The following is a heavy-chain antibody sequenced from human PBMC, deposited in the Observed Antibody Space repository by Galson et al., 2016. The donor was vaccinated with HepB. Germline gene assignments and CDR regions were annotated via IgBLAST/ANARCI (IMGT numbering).Heavy chain of an antibody. CDR2: ISGSDGST. V-gene: IGHV3-23*01. CDR3: AKRRSTIGDFDS. CDR1: GLTFSSYA. J-gene: IGHJ4*02. Sequence: SLRLSCAASGLTFSSYAMSWVRQAPGKGLEWVSAISGSDGSTYYADSVKGRFTNSRDDSKNTLYLQMNSLRAEDTAVYYCAKRRSTIGDFDSWGQGILVTVSS.